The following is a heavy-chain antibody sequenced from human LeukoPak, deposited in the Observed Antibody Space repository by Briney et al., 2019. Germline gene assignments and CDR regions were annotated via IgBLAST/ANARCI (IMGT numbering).Heavy chain of an antibody. CDR1: GFTFSSYG. J-gene: IGHJ4*02. D-gene: IGHD1-26*01. Sequence: GGSLRLSCAASGFTFSSYGMHWVRQAPGKGLEWVAFIRYDGSNKYYADSVKGRFTISRDNSKNTLYLQMNSLKAEDTAVYYCANCEHEEWELLSFDYWGQGTLVTVSS. V-gene: IGHV3-30*02. CDR3: ANCEHEEWELLSFDY. CDR2: IRYDGSNK.